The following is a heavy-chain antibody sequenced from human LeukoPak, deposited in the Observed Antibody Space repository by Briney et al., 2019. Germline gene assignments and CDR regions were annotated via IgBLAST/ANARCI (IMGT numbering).Heavy chain of an antibody. J-gene: IGHJ4*02. CDR2: ISSSSSYI. D-gene: IGHD4-17*01. CDR3: AREGGPRVTPPDY. CDR1: GFTFSSYS. V-gene: IGHV3-21*01. Sequence: GGSLRLSCAASGFTFSSYSMNWVRQAPGKGLEWVSSISSSSSYIYYADSVKGRFTISRDNAKNSLYLQMNSLRAEDTAVYYCAREGGPRVTPPDYWGKETLVTASS.